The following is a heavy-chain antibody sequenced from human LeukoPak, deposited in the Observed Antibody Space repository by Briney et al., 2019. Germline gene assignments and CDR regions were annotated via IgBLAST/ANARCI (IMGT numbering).Heavy chain of an antibody. Sequence: PWASVKVSCKASGYTFTSYDINWMRQAPGQGLEWVGWMNPNSGNTGYAQTFQGKLTMTRNTSIKTAYMELSSLRSEDTAVYYCARRFYDNLTGHTWYDYWGQGTLVTVSS. CDR1: GYTFTSYD. CDR3: ARRFYDNLTGHTWYDY. D-gene: IGHD3-9*01. V-gene: IGHV1-8*02. CDR2: MNPNSGNT. J-gene: IGHJ4*02.